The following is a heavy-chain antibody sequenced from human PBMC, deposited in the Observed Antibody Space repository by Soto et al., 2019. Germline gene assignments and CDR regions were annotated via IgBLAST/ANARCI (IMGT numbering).Heavy chain of an antibody. D-gene: IGHD2-2*01. CDR1: GYTFTSYA. V-gene: IGHV1-3*01. J-gene: IGHJ5*02. CDR2: INAGNGNT. CDR3: ARDSPLGCSSTSCYFRWFDP. Sequence: ASVKVSCKASGYTFTSYAMHWVRQAPGQRLEWMGWINAGNGNTKYSQKFQGRVTITRDTSASTAYMELSSLRSEDTAVYYCARDSPLGCSSTSCYFRWFDPWGQGTLVTVSS.